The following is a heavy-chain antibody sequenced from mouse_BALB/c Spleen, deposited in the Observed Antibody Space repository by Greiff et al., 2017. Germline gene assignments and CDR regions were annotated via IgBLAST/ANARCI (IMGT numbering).Heavy chain of an antibody. CDR2: IWAGGST. D-gene: IGHD1-2*01. CDR3: ARVRDGRYYFDY. CDR1: GFSLTSYG. J-gene: IGHJ2*01. Sequence: VKVVESGPGLVAPSQSLSITCTVSGFSLTSYGVHWVRQPPGKGLEWLGVIWAGGSTNYNSALMSRLSISKDNSKSQVFLKMNSLQTDDTAMYYCARVRDGRYYFDYWGQGTTLTVSS. V-gene: IGHV2-9*02.